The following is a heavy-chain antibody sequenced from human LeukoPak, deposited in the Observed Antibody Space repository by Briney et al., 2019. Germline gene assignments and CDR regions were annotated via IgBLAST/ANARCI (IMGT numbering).Heavy chain of an antibody. D-gene: IGHD6-19*01. J-gene: IGHJ5*02. CDR1: GFTFSSYA. CDR3: AKHSSGWSGWFDP. V-gene: IGHV3-23*01. Sequence: TGGSLRLSCAASGFTFSSYAMSWVRQAPGKGLEWVSAISGSGGSTYYADSVKGRFTISRDNSKNTLYLQMSSLRAEDTAVYYCAKHSSGWSGWFDPWGQGTLVTVSS. CDR2: ISGSGGST.